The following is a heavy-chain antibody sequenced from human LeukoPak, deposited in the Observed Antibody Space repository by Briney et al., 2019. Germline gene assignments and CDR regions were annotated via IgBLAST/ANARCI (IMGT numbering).Heavy chain of an antibody. D-gene: IGHD3-10*01. CDR3: ARARYGSGGYFFDV. CDR1: GFKFNSYW. J-gene: IGHJ4*02. Sequence: GGSLRLSCAASGFKFNSYWMSWVRQAPGKGLECVANIKQDGSEIYFVDSVKGRFTISRDNAKSSLYLQMNSLRGEDTAVYYCARARYGSGGYFFDVWGQGTLVTVSS. CDR2: IKQDGSEI. V-gene: IGHV3-7*04.